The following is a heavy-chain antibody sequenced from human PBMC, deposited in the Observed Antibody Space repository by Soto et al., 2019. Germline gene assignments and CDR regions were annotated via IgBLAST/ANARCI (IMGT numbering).Heavy chain of an antibody. Sequence: PSETLSLTCTVSGGSISSYYWSWIRQPPGKGLEWIGSIYYSGSTNYNPSLKSRVTISVDTSKNQFSLKLSSVTAADTAVYYCASSGSYYPPYFDYWGQGTLVTVSS. D-gene: IGHD1-26*01. CDR2: IYYSGST. V-gene: IGHV4-59*12. CDR1: GGSISSYY. CDR3: ASSGSYYPPYFDY. J-gene: IGHJ4*02.